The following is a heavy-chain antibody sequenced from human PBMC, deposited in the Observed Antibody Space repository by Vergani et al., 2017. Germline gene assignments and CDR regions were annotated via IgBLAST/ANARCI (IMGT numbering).Heavy chain of an antibody. CDR3: ARVGTSSNRDYFDY. CDR1: GYTFTDYF. V-gene: IGHV1-2*02. CDR2: INPNSGGT. Sequence: QVQLVQSGAEVKKPGASVKVSCKASGYTFTDYFMHWVRQAPGQGLEWRGWINPNSGGTNFAQKFQGRVTMTRDTSISTAYMELSNLSSDDTAVYYCARVGTSSNRDYFDYWGQGTLVTVSS. D-gene: IGHD2-2*01. J-gene: IGHJ4*02.